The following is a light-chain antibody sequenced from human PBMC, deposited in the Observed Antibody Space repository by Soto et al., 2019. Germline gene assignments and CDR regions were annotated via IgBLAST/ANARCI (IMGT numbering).Light chain of an antibody. V-gene: IGKV3-20*01. CDR3: QHYGSSSWT. J-gene: IGKJ1*01. CDR1: QSVSSN. Sequence: EIVLTQSPGTLSLSPGERATLSCRASQSVSSNLAWYQQKPGQAPRLLISGASSRATGIPDRFSGSGSGTDFTLTISRLEPEDFAVYYCQHYGSSSWTFGQGTKVDIK. CDR2: GAS.